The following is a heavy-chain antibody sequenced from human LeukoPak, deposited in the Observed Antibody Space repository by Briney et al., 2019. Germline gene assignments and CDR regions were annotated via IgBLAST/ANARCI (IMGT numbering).Heavy chain of an antibody. D-gene: IGHD3-22*01. V-gene: IGHV4-31*03. J-gene: IGHJ3*02. CDR3: ARDTDYYDSSGYYAFDI. Sequence: SETLSLTCTVSGGSISSGGYYWSWIRQHPGKGLEWIGYIYYSGSTYYNPSLKSRVTISVDTSKNQFSLKLSSVTAADTAAYYCARDTDYYDSSGYYAFDIWGQGTMVTVSS. CDR1: GGSISSGGYY. CDR2: IYYSGST.